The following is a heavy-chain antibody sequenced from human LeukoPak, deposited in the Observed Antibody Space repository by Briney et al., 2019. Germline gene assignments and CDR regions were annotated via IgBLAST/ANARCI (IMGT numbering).Heavy chain of an antibody. J-gene: IGHJ4*02. D-gene: IGHD3-9*01. Sequence: ASVKVSCKASGYTFTSYGISWVRQAPGQGLEWMGWISAYNGNTNYAQKLQGRVTMTTDTSTSTAYMELRSLRSDDTAVYYCARDWDIYILTGYYSVGYWGQGTLVTVSS. CDR3: ARDWDIYILTGYYSVGY. CDR1: GYTFTSYG. V-gene: IGHV1-18*01. CDR2: ISAYNGNT.